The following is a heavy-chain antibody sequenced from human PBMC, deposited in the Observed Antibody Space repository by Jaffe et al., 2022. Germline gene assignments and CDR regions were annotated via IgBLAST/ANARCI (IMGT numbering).Heavy chain of an antibody. J-gene: IGHJ5*02. CDR3: ARDLIAVSGIQLDL. CDR1: GFTFTTYW. Sequence: EVQVVESGGGLVQPGGSLRLVCGASGFTFTTYWMTWVRQAPGKGLEWVATIKHDGREKYYVDSMKDRVTIFRDDAKNSLYLQMNSLSPEDTAVYYCARDLIAVSGIQLDLWGQGTLVTVSS. V-gene: IGHV3-7*01. CDR2: IKHDGREK. D-gene: IGHD6-19*01.